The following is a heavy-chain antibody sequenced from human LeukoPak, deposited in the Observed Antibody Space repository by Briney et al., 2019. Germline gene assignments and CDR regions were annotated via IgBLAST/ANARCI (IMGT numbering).Heavy chain of an antibody. J-gene: IGHJ6*03. CDR1: GFTISSYA. CDR2: ISGSGGST. V-gene: IGHV3-23*01. Sequence: GGSLRLSCAASGFTISSYAMSWVRQAPGKGLEWVSAISGSGGSTYYADSVKGRFTISRDNSKNTLYLQMNSLRAEDTAVYYCAKADFGVVGSRYYYYMDVWGKGTTVTVSS. D-gene: IGHD3-3*01. CDR3: AKADFGVVGSRYYYYMDV.